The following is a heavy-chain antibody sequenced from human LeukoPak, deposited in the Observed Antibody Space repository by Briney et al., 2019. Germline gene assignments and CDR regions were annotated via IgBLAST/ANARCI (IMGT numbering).Heavy chain of an antibody. V-gene: IGHV4-4*02. CDR3: ARVSGSSGYYGFDY. CDR1: GGSISSSNW. Sequence: PSGTLSLTCAVSGGSISSSNWWRWVRQPPGEGLEWIGEIYHSGSTNYNPSLKSRVTISVDKSKNQFSLKLSSVTAADTAVYYCARVSGSSGYYGFDYWGQGTLVTVSS. CDR2: IYHSGST. D-gene: IGHD3-22*01. J-gene: IGHJ4*02.